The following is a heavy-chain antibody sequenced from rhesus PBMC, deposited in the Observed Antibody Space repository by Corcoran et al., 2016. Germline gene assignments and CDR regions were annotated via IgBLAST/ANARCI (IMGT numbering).Heavy chain of an antibody. V-gene: IGHV4-169*01. CDR1: GGSISSSY. J-gene: IGHJ4*01. D-gene: IGHD5-30*01. Sequence: QVQLQESGPGLVKPSETLSVTCAVSGGSISSSYWSWIRQAPGKGLEWIGYIYGSGSSTNYNPSLKSRVTLSVDTSKNQLSLKLSSVTTADTAVYYCARVSGYSGYSFDYWGQGVLVTVSS. CDR3: ARVSGYSGYSFDY. CDR2: IYGSGSST.